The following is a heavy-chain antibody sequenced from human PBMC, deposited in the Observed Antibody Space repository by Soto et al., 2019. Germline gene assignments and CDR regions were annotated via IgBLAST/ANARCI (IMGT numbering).Heavy chain of an antibody. CDR3: ARAFDGFWSGYRSGGMDV. D-gene: IGHD3-3*01. V-gene: IGHV1-2*04. Sequence: ASVKVSCKASGNTFTGYYMHWVRQAPGQGLEWMGWINPNSGGTNYAQKFQGWVTMTRDTSISTAYMELSRLRSDDTAVYYCARAFDGFWSGYRSGGMDVWGQGTTVTVSS. CDR1: GNTFTGYY. CDR2: INPNSGGT. J-gene: IGHJ6*02.